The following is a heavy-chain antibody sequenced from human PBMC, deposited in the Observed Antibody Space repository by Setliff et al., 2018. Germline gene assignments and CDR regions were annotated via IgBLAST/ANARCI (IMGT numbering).Heavy chain of an antibody. V-gene: IGHV4-61*08. CDR3: ARDFWGSLDY. Sequence: PSETLSLTCTVSGGSVSSGGYLWSWTRQPPGKGLEWIGYNYDTGNTNINPSLKSRLTISVDRTKNQFSLKLSSVTAADTAVYYCARDFWGSLDYWGQGTLVTVSS. D-gene: IGHD7-27*01. J-gene: IGHJ4*02. CDR1: GGSVSSGGYL. CDR2: NYDTGNT.